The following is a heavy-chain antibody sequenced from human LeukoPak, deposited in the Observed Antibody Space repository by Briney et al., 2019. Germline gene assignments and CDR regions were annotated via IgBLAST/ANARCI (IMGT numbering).Heavy chain of an antibody. D-gene: IGHD2-15*01. CDR1: GGSFSGYY. CDR3: ARALRVVASIAHYYYYYYMDV. CDR2: INHSGST. J-gene: IGHJ6*03. V-gene: IGHV4-34*01. Sequence: SETLSLTCAVYGGSFSGYYWSWIRQPPGKGLEWIGEINHSGSTNYNPSLKSRVTISVDTSKNQFSLKLSSVTAADTAVYYCARALRVVASIAHYYYYYYMDVWGKGTTVTVSS.